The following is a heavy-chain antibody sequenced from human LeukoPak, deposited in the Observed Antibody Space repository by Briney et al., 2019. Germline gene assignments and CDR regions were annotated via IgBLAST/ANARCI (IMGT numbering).Heavy chain of an antibody. V-gene: IGHV3-21*01. CDR2: ISSSSSYI. Sequence: GGSLRLSCAASGFTFSSYSMNWVRQAPGKGLEWVSSISSSSSYIYYADSVKGRFTVSRDNAKNSLYLQMNSLRAEDTAVYYCARHADYGSGSYYYYYYYMDVWGKGTTVTVSS. CDR1: GFTFSSYS. CDR3: ARHADYGSGSYYYYYYYMDV. J-gene: IGHJ6*03. D-gene: IGHD3-10*01.